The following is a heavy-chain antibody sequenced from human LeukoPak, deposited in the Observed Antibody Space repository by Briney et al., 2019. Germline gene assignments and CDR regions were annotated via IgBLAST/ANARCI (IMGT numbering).Heavy chain of an antibody. Sequence: GGSLRLSCAASGFAFSNYAMSWVRQAPGKGLEWVSSLSGGGDSRYYADSVVGRFTISRDNSKNTLYLQMNSLRAEDTAVYYCARDRSRIGGIDYWGQGTLVTVSS. CDR1: GFAFSNYA. CDR3: ARDRSRIGGIDY. CDR2: LSGGGDSR. J-gene: IGHJ4*02. V-gene: IGHV3-23*01. D-gene: IGHD3-16*01.